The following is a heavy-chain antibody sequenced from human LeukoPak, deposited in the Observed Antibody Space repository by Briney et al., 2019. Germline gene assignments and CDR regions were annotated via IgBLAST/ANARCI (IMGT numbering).Heavy chain of an antibody. CDR1: GVTFSSYA. D-gene: IGHD1-26*01. Sequence: GGSLRLSCAASGVTFSSYAMNGVRQAPGKGLEWVAAISTRGGTTYYADSVKGRFTISRDDSKNTLYLQMNSLRVEDTAVYYCAKDRWVGATIPHYFGYWGQGTLVTVSS. CDR3: AKDRWVGATIPHYFGY. CDR2: ISTRGGTT. J-gene: IGHJ4*02. V-gene: IGHV3-23*01.